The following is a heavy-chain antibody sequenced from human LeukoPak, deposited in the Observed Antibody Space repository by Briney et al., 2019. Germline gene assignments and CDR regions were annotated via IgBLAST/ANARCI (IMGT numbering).Heavy chain of an antibody. V-gene: IGHV4-38-2*01. CDR3: ARVIVTATHVPDAFDL. CDR1: GYSISAGYF. Sequence: PSETLSLTCATSGYSISAGYFWGWIRQSPVKGLEWIGSVHHTGSDYYNPSLKSRVTIAIDTSKNHFSLNLTSVTAADTAVFFCARVIVTATHVPDAFDLWGQGILVTVSS. CDR2: VHHTGSD. D-gene: IGHD1-26*01. J-gene: IGHJ3*01.